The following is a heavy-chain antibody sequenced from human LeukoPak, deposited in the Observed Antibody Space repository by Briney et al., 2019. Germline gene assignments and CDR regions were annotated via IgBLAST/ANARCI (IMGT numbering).Heavy chain of an antibody. D-gene: IGHD3-10*01. CDR2: IWYGGSNK. CDR1: GFTFSSYG. Sequence: QPGGSLRLSCAASGFTFSSYGMHWVRQAPGKGLEWVAVIWYGGSNKYYADSVKGRFTISRDNSKNTLYLQMNSLRAEDTAVYYCAKDPGPGRILWFGELFPYWGQGTLVTVSS. J-gene: IGHJ4*02. CDR3: AKDPGPGRILWFGELFPY. V-gene: IGHV3-33*06.